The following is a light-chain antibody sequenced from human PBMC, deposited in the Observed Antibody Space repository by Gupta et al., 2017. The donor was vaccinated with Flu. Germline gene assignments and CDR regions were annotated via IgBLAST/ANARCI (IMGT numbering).Light chain of an antibody. Sequence: PATLSVSPGERAPVSCRARRSGYSYLAWYQHKPGQPPRLLVYGPSTRATGVPVRFSGGGSGTDFTLTISSLQSEDFAVYFCQQYHNWPWTFGQGTQVEIK. CDR3: QQYHNWPWT. CDR1: RSGYSY. CDR2: GPS. J-gene: IGKJ1*01. V-gene: IGKV3-15*01.